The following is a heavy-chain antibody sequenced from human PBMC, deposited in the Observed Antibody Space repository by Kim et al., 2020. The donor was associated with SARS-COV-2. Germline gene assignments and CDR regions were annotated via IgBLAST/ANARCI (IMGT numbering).Heavy chain of an antibody. J-gene: IGHJ6*02. Sequence: GESLKISFKGSGYSFTSYWISWVRQMPGKGLEWMRRIDPSDSYTNYSPSFQGHVTISADKSISTAYLQWSSLKASDTAMYYCASSEYQLLYQRYYYYGMDVWGQGTTVTVSS. CDR1: GYSFTSYW. CDR2: IDPSDSYT. CDR3: ASSEYQLLYQRYYYYGMDV. V-gene: IGHV5-10-1*01. D-gene: IGHD2-2*02.